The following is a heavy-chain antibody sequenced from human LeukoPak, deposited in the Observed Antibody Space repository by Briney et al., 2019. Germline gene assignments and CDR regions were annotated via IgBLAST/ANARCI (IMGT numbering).Heavy chain of an antibody. Sequence: QTGGSLRLSCAASGSIFNSYAMHWVRQAPGRGQEYVSAITSSGNNIFYADSVKGRFTISRDNSKNTLYLQMGSLRAEDMAVYYCTRGPGYDYVWGSFRADYWGQGTLVTVSS. CDR1: GSIFNSYA. CDR2: ITSSGNNI. CDR3: TRGPGYDYVWGSFRADY. J-gene: IGHJ4*02. V-gene: IGHV3-64*02. D-gene: IGHD3-16*02.